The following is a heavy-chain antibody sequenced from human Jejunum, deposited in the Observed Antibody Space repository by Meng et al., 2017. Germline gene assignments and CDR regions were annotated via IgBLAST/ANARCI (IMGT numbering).Heavy chain of an antibody. V-gene: IGHV3-23*04. CDR3: ARGYSYGPDY. D-gene: IGHD5-18*01. Sequence: VQLVESGGGVVQPGRSLRLSCAASGFTFSSYAMSWVRQAPGKGLDWVSGITSSGGSTYYADFVKGRFTISRDNSKNTLFLQMNSLRADDTAVYYCARGYSYGPDYWGQGTLVTVSS. CDR1: GFTFSSYA. CDR2: ITSSGGST. J-gene: IGHJ4*02.